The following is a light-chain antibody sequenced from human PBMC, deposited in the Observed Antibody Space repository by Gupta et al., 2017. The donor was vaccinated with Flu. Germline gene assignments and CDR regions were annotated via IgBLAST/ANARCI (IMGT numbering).Light chain of an antibody. V-gene: IGLV1-44*01. CDR2: SNN. J-gene: IGLJ2*01. CDR3: AAWDDSLNYVV. CDR1: SSNIGSNT. Sequence: QSVLTQPPSASGTPGQRVTISCSGSSSNIGSNTVNWYQQLPGTAPKLLIYSNNQRPSGVPDRLSGSKSGTSASLAISGLQSEDEADYYCAAWDDSLNYVVFGGGTKLTVL.